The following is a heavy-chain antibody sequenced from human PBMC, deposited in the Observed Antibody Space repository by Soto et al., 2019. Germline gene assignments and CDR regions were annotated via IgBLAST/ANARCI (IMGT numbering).Heavy chain of an antibody. CDR1: GFTFSSYD. CDR2: ISSSSSTI. V-gene: IGHV3-48*01. CDR3: AGHGGQWLNWFDP. J-gene: IGHJ5*02. Sequence: EVQLVEAGGGLVQPGGSLRLSCAASGFTFSSYDMNWVRQAQGKGPEWGAYISSSSSTIYYADSVKGRFTISRDNAKNSLYLQMNSLRAEDTAVYYCAGHGGQWLNWFDPWGQGILVTVSS. D-gene: IGHD6-19*01.